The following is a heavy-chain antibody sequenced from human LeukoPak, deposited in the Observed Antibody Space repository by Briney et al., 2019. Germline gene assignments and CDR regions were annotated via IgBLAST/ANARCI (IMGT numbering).Heavy chain of an antibody. CDR2: INWNGGST. CDR3: ARDPQPAGGNSFADY. D-gene: IGHD4-23*01. CDR1: GFTFDDYG. V-gene: IGHV3-20*04. Sequence: GGSLRLSCAASGFTFDDYGMSWVRQAPGKGLEWVPGINWNGGSTGYADSVKGRFTISRDNAKNSLYLQMNSLRAEDTALYYCARDPQPAGGNSFADYWGQGTLVTVSS. J-gene: IGHJ4*02.